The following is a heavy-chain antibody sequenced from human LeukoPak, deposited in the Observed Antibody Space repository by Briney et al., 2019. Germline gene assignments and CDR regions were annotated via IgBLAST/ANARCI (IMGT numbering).Heavy chain of an antibody. V-gene: IGHV1-2*02. CDR1: GYTFNGYY. D-gene: IGHD2-15*01. CDR3: ATRDVVVAATEHDY. Sequence: ASVKVSCKASGYTFNGYYMHWVRQAPGQGREWMGWINPNSGGTNYAQKFQGRVTMTRDTSISTAYMELSRLRSDDTAVYYCATRDVVVAATEHDYWGQGTLVTVSS. J-gene: IGHJ4*02. CDR2: INPNSGGT.